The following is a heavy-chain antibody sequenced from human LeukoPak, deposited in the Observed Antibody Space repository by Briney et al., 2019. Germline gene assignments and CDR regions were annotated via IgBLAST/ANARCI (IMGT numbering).Heavy chain of an antibody. Sequence: GASVKVSCKASGYTFTSYGISWVRQAPGQGLEWMGWISAYNGNTNYAQKLQGRVTMTTDTSTSTAYMELRSLRPDDTAVYYCAREGGTTVTPNGMDVWGKGTTVTVSS. D-gene: IGHD4-17*01. V-gene: IGHV1-18*04. CDR1: GYTFTSYG. CDR3: AREGGTTVTPNGMDV. J-gene: IGHJ6*04. CDR2: ISAYNGNT.